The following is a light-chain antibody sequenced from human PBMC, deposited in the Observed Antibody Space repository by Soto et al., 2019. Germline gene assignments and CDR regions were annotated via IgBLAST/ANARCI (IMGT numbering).Light chain of an antibody. CDR2: VVT. J-gene: IGLJ1*01. CDR1: SIDVGDSDF. Sequence: QSALTQPRSVSGSPGQSVTISCTGTSIDVGDSDFVSWYQQHPGKAPKLMIYVVTKRPSGVPDRFSGSKSGNTASLTISGLQAEDEADYYCCSYAGRSYVFGTGTKVTVL. V-gene: IGLV2-11*01. CDR3: CSYAGRSYV.